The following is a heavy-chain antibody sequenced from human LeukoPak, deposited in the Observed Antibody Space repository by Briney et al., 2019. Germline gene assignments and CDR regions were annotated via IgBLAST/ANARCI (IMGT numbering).Heavy chain of an antibody. J-gene: IGHJ3*02. CDR2: IIPIFGTA. D-gene: IGHD6-6*01. Sequence: GASVKVSCKASGGTFSSYAINWVRQAPGQGLEWMGGIIPIFGTANYAQKFQGRVTITTDESTTTAYMELSSLRSEDTAVYYCARSFVLGYITSPGAFDIWGQGTMVTVSS. V-gene: IGHV1-69*05. CDR3: ARSFVLGYITSPGAFDI. CDR1: GGTFSSYA.